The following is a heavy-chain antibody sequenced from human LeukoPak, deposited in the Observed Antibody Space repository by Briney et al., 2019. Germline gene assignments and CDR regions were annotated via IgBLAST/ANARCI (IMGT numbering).Heavy chain of an antibody. V-gene: IGHV3-73*01. CDR1: GFTFSGSA. CDR2: IRSKANSYAT. J-gene: IGHJ4*02. CDR3: TRDCGGDCYDNY. Sequence: GGSLTLSCAASGFTFSGSAMHWVRQASGKGLEWVGRIRSKANSYATAYAASVKGRFTISRDDSKNTAYLQMNSLKTEDTAVYYCTRDCGGDCYDNYWGQGTLVTVSS. D-gene: IGHD2-21*02.